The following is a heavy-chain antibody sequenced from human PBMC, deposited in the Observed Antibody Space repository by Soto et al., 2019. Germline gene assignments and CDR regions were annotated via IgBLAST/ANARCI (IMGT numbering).Heavy chain of an antibody. J-gene: IGHJ3*02. CDR1: GFTFSNAW. Sequence: EVQLVESGGGLVKPGGSLRLSCAASGFTFSNAWMSWVRQAPGKGLEWVGRIKSKTDGGTTDYAAPVKGRFTISRDDSKNTLYLQMNSLKTEDTAVYYCTTYYDSSGYAPYAFDIWGQGTMVTVSS. CDR3: TTYYDSSGYAPYAFDI. V-gene: IGHV3-15*01. CDR2: IKSKTDGGTT. D-gene: IGHD3-22*01.